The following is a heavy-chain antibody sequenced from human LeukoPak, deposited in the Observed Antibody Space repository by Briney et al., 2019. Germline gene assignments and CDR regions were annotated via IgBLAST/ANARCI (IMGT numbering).Heavy chain of an antibody. J-gene: IGHJ4*01. Sequence: PSETPSLTCSVSGVSISSYYWGWIRQSPGKGLEWIGYISYSGGTNYNPSLKSRVTISLDTSKNQFSLQLSSVTAADTAVYYCVRGERLGGDYWGHGTLVTVSS. CDR2: ISYSGGT. CDR1: GVSISSYY. CDR3: VRGERLGGDY. V-gene: IGHV4-59*01. D-gene: IGHD3-10*01.